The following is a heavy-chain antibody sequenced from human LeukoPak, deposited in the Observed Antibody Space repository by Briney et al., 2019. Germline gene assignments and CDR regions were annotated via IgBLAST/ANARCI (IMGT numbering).Heavy chain of an antibody. D-gene: IGHD3-10*01. CDR1: GFTFSSYS. CDR2: ISHFGTYI. V-gene: IGHV3-21*01. J-gene: IGHJ4*02. Sequence: GGSLRLSCAASGFTFSSYSINGVRQAPGKGVEWVSSISHFGTYIYYAASVKGRFTVSRDNAKHSLYLQMNNLRVEDTAVYYCARLLAGSGSYYLDSWGEGTLVTVSS. CDR3: ARLLAGSGSYYLDS.